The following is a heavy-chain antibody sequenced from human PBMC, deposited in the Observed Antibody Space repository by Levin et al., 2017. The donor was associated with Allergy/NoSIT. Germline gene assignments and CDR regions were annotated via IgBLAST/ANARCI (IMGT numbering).Heavy chain of an antibody. CDR3: VRQLGNFWSGYNSFDY. CDR1: GFTFSSYE. J-gene: IGHJ4*02. V-gene: IGHV3-48*03. Sequence: GGSLRLSCAASGFTFSSYEMNWVRRAPGKGLEWVSYISSTGSTIYSADSVKGRFTISRDNAKNSLYLHMNSLRAEDTAVYYCVRQLGNFWSGYNSFDYWGQGTLVTVSS. D-gene: IGHD3-3*01. CDR2: ISSTGSTI.